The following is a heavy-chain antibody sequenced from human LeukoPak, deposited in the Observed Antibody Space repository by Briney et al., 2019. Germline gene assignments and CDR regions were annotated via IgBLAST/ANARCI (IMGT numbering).Heavy chain of an antibody. Sequence: GASVKVSCKASGYTFTSYAMHWVRQAPGQGLEWMGWITPSGGTNYPQKFQGRVAITRDTSITTAYMELSRLRSDDTAVYYCARPLDYGDYLWGQGTLVTVSS. CDR2: ITPSGGT. J-gene: IGHJ5*02. CDR3: ARPLDYGDYL. CDR1: GYTFTSYA. D-gene: IGHD4-17*01. V-gene: IGHV1-2*02.